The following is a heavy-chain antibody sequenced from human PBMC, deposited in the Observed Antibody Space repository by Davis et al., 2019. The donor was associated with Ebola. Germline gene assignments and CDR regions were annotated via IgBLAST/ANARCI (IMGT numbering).Heavy chain of an antibody. CDR3: GVQGDY. CDR1: GFTVSSNY. Sequence: GGFLRLSCAASGFTVSSNYMTWVRQAPGKGLEWVSVIYNGGRTFYADSVKGRFTISRHNLKNMLYLQMNSLRPEDTAVYYCGVQGDYWGQGTLVTVSS. J-gene: IGHJ4*02. V-gene: IGHV3-53*04. CDR2: IYNGGRT.